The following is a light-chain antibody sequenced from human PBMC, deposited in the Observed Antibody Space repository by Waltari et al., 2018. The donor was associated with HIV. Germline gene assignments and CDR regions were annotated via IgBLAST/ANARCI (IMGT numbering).Light chain of an antibody. CDR1: QPISNS. J-gene: IGKJ2*01. V-gene: IGKV1-NL1*01. Sequence: DVHMTPSPSSLSASVGDRVTITSRAGQPISNSLAWYQQKPGKAPKPLVYGTSRLESGVPSRFSGSGSGTDYTLTISSLQPEDFTSYYCQQYYSIPNTFGQGTKLEIK. CDR3: QQYYSIPNT. CDR2: GTS.